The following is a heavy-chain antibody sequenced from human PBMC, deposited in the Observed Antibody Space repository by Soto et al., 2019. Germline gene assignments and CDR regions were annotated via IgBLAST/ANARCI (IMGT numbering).Heavy chain of an antibody. CDR2: IYYSGST. V-gene: IGHV4-39*01. J-gene: IGHJ4*02. D-gene: IGHD4-17*01. CDR3: ARNPAYDYGEWDGY. Sequence: QLQLQESGPGLVKPSETLSLTCTVSGGSISSSSYYWGWIRQPPGKGLEWIGSIYYSGSTYYNPSLKSRVTISVDTSKNQFSLKLSSVTAADTAVYYCARNPAYDYGEWDGYWGQGTLVTVSS. CDR1: GGSISSSSYY.